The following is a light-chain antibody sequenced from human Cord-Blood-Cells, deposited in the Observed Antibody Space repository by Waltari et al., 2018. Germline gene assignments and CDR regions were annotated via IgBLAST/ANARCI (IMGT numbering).Light chain of an antibody. Sequence: DIQMTQSPSSLSASVGDRVTITCQASQDISNYLNGYQQKPGKAPKLLIYDASNLETGVPSRFSGRGSGTDFTFTISSLQPEDIATYYCQQYDNLPITFGQGTRLEIK. CDR3: QQYDNLPIT. V-gene: IGKV1-33*01. CDR2: DAS. CDR1: QDISNY. J-gene: IGKJ5*01.